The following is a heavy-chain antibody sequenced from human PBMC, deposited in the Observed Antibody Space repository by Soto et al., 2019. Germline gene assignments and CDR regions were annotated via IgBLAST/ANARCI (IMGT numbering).Heavy chain of an antibody. CDR2: SYYSGTT. V-gene: IGHV4-39*01. Sequence: SETLSLTCTVSGASISVHSYYWTWIRQPPGKGLEWIGSSYYSGTTYFNPSLKSRATISVDTSKNQFSLRLTSVTAADTAIYYCTRRYNWNDNHFDPWGPGALVTVSS. J-gene: IGHJ5*02. CDR1: GASISVHSYY. CDR3: TRRYNWNDNHFDP. D-gene: IGHD1-20*01.